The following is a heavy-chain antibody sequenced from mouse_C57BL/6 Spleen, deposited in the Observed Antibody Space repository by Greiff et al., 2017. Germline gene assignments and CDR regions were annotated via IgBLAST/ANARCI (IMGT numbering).Heavy chain of an antibody. V-gene: IGHV14-2*01. D-gene: IGHD1-1*01. CDR1: GFNIKDYY. CDR3: ARSLQFITTVVAKDFDV. Sequence: VQLQQSGAELVKPGASVKLSCTASGFNIKDYYMHWVKQRTEQGLEWIGRIDPEDGETKYAPKFQGKATITADTSSNTSYLQLSSLTSEDSAVYYCARSLQFITTVVAKDFDVWGTGTTVTVSS. CDR2: IDPEDGET. J-gene: IGHJ1*03.